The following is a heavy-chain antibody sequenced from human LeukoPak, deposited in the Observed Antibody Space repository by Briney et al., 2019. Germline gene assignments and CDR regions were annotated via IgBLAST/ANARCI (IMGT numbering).Heavy chain of an antibody. D-gene: IGHD5-18*01. CDR2: FDPEDGET. CDR3: ATVGGGYSYGYWFDP. J-gene: IGHJ5*02. CDR1: GYTLTELS. V-gene: IGHV1-24*01. Sequence: ASVKVSCKVSGYTLTELSMHWVRQAPGKGLEWMGGFDPEDGETIYAQKFQGRVTMTGDTSTDTAYMELSSLRSEDTAVYYCATVGGGYSYGYWFDPWGQGTLVTVSS.